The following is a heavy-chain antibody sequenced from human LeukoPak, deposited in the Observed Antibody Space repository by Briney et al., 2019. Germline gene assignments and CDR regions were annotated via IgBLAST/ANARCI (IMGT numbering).Heavy chain of an antibody. CDR1: GYTFTGYY. CDR3: ARGLATIYRPGPFDY. Sequence: ASVKVSCKASGYTFTGYYMHWVRQAPGQGLEWMGWISAYNGNTNYAQKLQGRVTMTTDTSTSTAYMELRSLRSDDTAVYYCARGLATIYRPGPFDYWGQGTLVTVSS. D-gene: IGHD5-24*01. CDR2: ISAYNGNT. J-gene: IGHJ4*02. V-gene: IGHV1-18*04.